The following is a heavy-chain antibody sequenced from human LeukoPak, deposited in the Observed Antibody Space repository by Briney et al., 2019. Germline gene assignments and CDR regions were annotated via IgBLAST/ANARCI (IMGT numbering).Heavy chain of an antibody. Sequence: PSETLSLTCIVSGGSISSSSHYWGWIRQPPGKGLEWIGSIYYSGSTYYNSSLKSRVTISVDTSNNQFSLKLRSVTAADTAVYYCARGQRPPIGNFDYWGQGTLVTVSS. V-gene: IGHV4-39*07. CDR3: ARGQRPPIGNFDY. CDR1: GGSISSSSHY. J-gene: IGHJ4*02. D-gene: IGHD2-15*01. CDR2: IYYSGST.